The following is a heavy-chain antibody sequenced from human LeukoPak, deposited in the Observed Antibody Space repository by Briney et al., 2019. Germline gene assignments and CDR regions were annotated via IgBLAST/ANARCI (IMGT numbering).Heavy chain of an antibody. D-gene: IGHD6-19*01. J-gene: IGHJ3*02. CDR1: GGSFSGYY. Sequence: SETLSLTCAVYGGSFSGYYWSWIRQPPGKGLEWIGEINHSGSTNYNPSLKSRVTISVDTSKNQFSLKLSSVTAADTAVYYCARSQRQWLVYAFDIWGQGTMVTVSS. CDR2: INHSGST. CDR3: ARSQRQWLVYAFDI. V-gene: IGHV4-34*01.